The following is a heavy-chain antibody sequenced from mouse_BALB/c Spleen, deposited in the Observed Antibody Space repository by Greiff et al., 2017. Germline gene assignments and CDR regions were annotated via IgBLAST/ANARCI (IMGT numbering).Heavy chain of an antibody. CDR1: GYTFTSYW. Sequence: QVQLKQPGAELVKPGASVKLSCKASGYTFTSYWMHWVKQRPGQGLEWIGEINPSNGRTNYNEKFKSKATLTVDKSSSTAYMQLSSLTSEDSAVYYCARSRGNYYAMDYWGQGTSVTVSS. J-gene: IGHJ4*01. V-gene: IGHV1S81*02. CDR3: ARSRGNYYAMDY. CDR2: INPSNGRT. D-gene: IGHD2-1*01.